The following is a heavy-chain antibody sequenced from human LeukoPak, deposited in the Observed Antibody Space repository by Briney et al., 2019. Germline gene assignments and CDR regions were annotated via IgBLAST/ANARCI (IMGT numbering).Heavy chain of an antibody. CDR3: ASRTIWSGYHFDY. CDR1: GGSISSSIYS. CDR2: IYYSGST. J-gene: IGHJ4*02. V-gene: IGHV4-39*07. Sequence: SETLSLTCTVSGGSISSSIYSWGWIRQPPGKGLEWIGSIYYSGSTYYNPSLKSRVTISVDTSKNQFSLKLSSVTAADTAVYYCASRTIWSGYHFDYWGQGTLVTVSS. D-gene: IGHD3-3*01.